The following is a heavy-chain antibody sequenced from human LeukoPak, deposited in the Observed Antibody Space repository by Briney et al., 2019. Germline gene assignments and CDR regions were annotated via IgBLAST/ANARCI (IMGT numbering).Heavy chain of an antibody. CDR3: ARIYSRGWSLDS. Sequence: SETLSLTCTVSGDSITNYYWAWIRQSAGKGLEWIGRMYTTGSTKYSPSFESRVTMPRDASKNQFSLRLNSVTAADTAIYYCARIYSRGWSLDSWGPGTLVTVSS. V-gene: IGHV4-4*07. CDR1: GDSITNYY. D-gene: IGHD6-19*01. CDR2: MYTTGST. J-gene: IGHJ4*02.